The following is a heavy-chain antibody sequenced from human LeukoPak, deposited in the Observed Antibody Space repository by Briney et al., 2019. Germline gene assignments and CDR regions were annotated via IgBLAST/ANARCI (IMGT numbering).Heavy chain of an antibody. CDR2: ISGTGIYI. CDR3: ARNVNAFDI. Sequence: GGSLRLSCAASGLTFSSYAMSWVRQAPGKGLVWVSAISGTGIYIYHADSVKGRFTISRDNSKNTLYLQMSSLRDEDTAVYYCARNVNAFDIWGRGTMVTVSS. J-gene: IGHJ3*02. CDR1: GLTFSSYA. V-gene: IGHV3-23*01.